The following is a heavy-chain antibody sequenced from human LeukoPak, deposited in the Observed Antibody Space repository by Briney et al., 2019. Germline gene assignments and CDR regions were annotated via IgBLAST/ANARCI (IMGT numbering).Heavy chain of an antibody. J-gene: IGHJ6*03. V-gene: IGHV3-48*03. CDR2: IGSTTNSI. CDR1: GFSFSSYE. D-gene: IGHD5-12*01. CDR3: ARDEYSGLYYYMDV. Sequence: GGSLRLSCAVSGFSFSSYEMNWVRQAPGKGLEWVSYIGSTTNSIYYADSVKGRFTISRDNAKKSLHLQMNSLRAEDTAVYYCARDEYSGLYYYMDVWGKGTTVTVSS.